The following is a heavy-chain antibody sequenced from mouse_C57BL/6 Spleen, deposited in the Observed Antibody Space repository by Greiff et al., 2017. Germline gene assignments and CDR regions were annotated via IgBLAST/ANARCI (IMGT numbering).Heavy chain of an antibody. D-gene: IGHD4-1*01. Sequence: VQLKQSGPVLVKPGASVKMSCKASGYTFTDYYMNWVQQSHGKSLEWIGVINPYNGGTSYNQKFKGKATLTVDKSSSTAYMELNSLTSEDSAVYYCARTGGGAMDYWGQGTSVTVAS. V-gene: IGHV1-19*01. J-gene: IGHJ4*01. CDR2: INPYNGGT. CDR1: GYTFTDYY. CDR3: ARTGGGAMDY.